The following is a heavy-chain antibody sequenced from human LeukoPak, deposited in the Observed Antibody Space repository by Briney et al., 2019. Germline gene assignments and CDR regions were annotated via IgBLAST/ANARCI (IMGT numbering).Heavy chain of an antibody. J-gene: IGHJ4*02. CDR1: GFTFSSYW. CDR2: INQDGSEK. CDR3: ARPPYTAMVTCYDY. V-gene: IGHV3-7*01. Sequence: GGSLRLSCAASGFTFSSYWMSWVRQAPGKGLEWVANINQDGSEKYYVDSVKGRFTISRDNAKNSLYLQMNSLRAEDTAVYYCARPPYTAMVTCYDYWGQGTLVTVSS. D-gene: IGHD5-18*01.